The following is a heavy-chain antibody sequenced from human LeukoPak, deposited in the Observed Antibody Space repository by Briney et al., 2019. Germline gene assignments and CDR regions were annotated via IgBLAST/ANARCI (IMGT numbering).Heavy chain of an antibody. CDR1: GGSISSYY. CDR3: ARRLSGTLDY. V-gene: IGHV4-59*08. Sequence: PSETLSLTCTVSGGSISSYYWSWIRPPPGKGLEWIGYIYFSGSTNYNPSLKSRVTISVDTSKNQFSLKLSSVTAADTAVYYCARRLSGTLDYWGQGTLVTVSS. CDR2: IYFSGST. J-gene: IGHJ4*02. D-gene: IGHD3-3*01.